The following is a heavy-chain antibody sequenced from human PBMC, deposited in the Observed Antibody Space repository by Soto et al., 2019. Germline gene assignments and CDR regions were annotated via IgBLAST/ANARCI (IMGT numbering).Heavy chain of an antibody. CDR3: ARTYYDFWSGYLPGYGMDV. CDR2: IYTSGSP. V-gene: IGHV4-4*07. J-gene: IGHJ6*02. CDR1: GGSISSYY. D-gene: IGHD3-3*01. Sequence: SETLSLTCTVSGGSISSYYCGWIRQPAGKGLEWIGRIYTSGSPNYNPSLKSRVTMSVDTSKNQFSLKLSSVTAADTAVYYCARTYYDFWSGYLPGYGMDVWGQGTTVTVSS.